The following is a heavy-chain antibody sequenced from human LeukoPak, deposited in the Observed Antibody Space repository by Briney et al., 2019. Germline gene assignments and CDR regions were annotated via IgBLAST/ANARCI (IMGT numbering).Heavy chain of an antibody. CDR3: ASQAAYSFDY. V-gene: IGHV4-34*01. CDR1: GGSFSGYY. CDR2: IYYSGST. J-gene: IGHJ4*02. Sequence: SETLSLTCAVYGGSFSGYYWSWIRQPPGKGLEWIGSIYYSGSTYYNPSLKSRVTISVDTSKNQFSLKLSSVTTADTAVYYCASQAAYSFDYWGQGTLVTVSS. D-gene: IGHD2-15*01.